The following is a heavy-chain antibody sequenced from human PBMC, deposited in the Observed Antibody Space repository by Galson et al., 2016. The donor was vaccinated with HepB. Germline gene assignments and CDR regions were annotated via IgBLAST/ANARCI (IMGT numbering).Heavy chain of an antibody. J-gene: IGHJ3*02. Sequence: SLRLSCAASGFTFSNYAMSWVRQAPGKGLEWVSAISGSAGRTYYADSVKGQFTISRDNYKNTLYLQMNRLRAGDTALYYCAKESPKNAGGAFYIWGQGTMVTVSS. CDR1: GFTFSNYA. CDR2: ISGSAGRT. D-gene: IGHD1-1*01. V-gene: IGHV3-23*01. CDR3: AKESPKNAGGAFYI.